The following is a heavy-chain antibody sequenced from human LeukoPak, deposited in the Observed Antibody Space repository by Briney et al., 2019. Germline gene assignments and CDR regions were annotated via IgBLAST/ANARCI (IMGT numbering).Heavy chain of an antibody. CDR3: ARGPAYYYDSSGYYYLYFDY. J-gene: IGHJ4*02. D-gene: IGHD3-22*01. CDR1: GGSFSGYY. CDR2: INHSGCT. V-gene: IGHV4-34*01. Sequence: PSETLSLTCAVYGGSFSGYYWSWIRQPPGKGLEWIGEINHSGCTNYNPSLKSRVTISVDTSKNQFSLKLSSVTAADTAVYYCARGPAYYYDSSGYYYLYFDYWGQGTLVTVSS.